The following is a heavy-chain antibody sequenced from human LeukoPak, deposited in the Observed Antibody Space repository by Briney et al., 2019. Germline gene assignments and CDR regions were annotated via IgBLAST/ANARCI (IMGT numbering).Heavy chain of an antibody. CDR1: GGSFSGYY. CDR2: INHSGST. V-gene: IGHV4-34*01. J-gene: IGHJ3*02. Sequence: SETLSLTCAVYGGSFSGYYWSWIRQPPGKGLEWIGEINHSGSTNYNPSPKSRVTISLDKSKNQVSLKLNSVTAADTAVYYCARALGAFDIWGQGTMVTVSS. CDR3: ARALGAFDI.